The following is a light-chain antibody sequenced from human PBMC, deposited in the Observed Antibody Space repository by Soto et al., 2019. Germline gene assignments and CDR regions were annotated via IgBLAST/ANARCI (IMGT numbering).Light chain of an antibody. Sequence: EIVLTQSPGTLSLSPGERATLSCRASQSVKSNLAWYQQKPGQAPRLLIYGASTRATGIPARFSGSGSGTEFTLTISSLQSEDFAVYYCQHYHHWLWTFGQGTKVDIK. J-gene: IGKJ1*01. V-gene: IGKV3-15*01. CDR2: GAS. CDR1: QSVKSN. CDR3: QHYHHWLWT.